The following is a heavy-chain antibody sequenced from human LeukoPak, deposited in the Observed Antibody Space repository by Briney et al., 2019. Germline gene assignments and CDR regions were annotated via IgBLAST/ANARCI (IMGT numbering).Heavy chain of an antibody. CDR2: IYYSGST. CDR3: ASGATSWAHMDV. CDR1: GGSISSYY. J-gene: IGHJ6*03. D-gene: IGHD3-16*01. V-gene: IGHV4-59*01. Sequence: KPSETLSLTCTVSGGSISSYYWSWNRQPPGKGLEWIGYIYYSGSTNYNPSLKSRVTISVDTSKNQFSLKLSSVTAADTAVYYCASGATSWAHMDVWGKGTTVTVSS.